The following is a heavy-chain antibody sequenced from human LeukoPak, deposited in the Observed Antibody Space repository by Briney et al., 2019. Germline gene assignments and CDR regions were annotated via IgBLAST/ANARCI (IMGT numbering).Heavy chain of an antibody. CDR1: GFRINNFV. D-gene: IGHD3-16*01. CDR2: ISSSSDYI. Sequence: PGGSLRLSCAVSGFRINNFVLSWVRQSPGKGLEWVSSISSSSDYIYYADSVKGRFSITRDNARNSLYLQMNSLRAEDTAVYYCARGSHQLWLLDNWGQGTLVTVSS. CDR3: ARGSHQLWLLDN. J-gene: IGHJ4*02. V-gene: IGHV3-21*01.